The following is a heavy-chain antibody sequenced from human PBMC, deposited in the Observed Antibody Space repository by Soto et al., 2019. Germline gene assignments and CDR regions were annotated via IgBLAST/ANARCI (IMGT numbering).Heavy chain of an antibody. CDR2: TYYRSKWIS. Sequence: SHTLSLPYSISGDKISNNRATWNWIRQSPSGGLEWLGRTYYRSKWISDYAMSVKSRISINPDTSKNLISLHLNSVTPEDTAVYYCARDPPDFNSGFDFWGQGTPVTVS. V-gene: IGHV6-1*01. CDR1: GDKISNNRAT. D-gene: IGHD1-26*01. CDR3: ARDPPDFNSGFDF. J-gene: IGHJ4*02.